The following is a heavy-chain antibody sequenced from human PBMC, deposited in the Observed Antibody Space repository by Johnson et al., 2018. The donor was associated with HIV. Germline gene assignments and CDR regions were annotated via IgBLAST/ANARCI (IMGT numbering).Heavy chain of an antibody. J-gene: IGHJ3*02. CDR3: ARVLTTRGAFDI. Sequence: VQLVESGGGLVKPRGSLRLSCAGSGFRFSDYYMSWIRQAPGKGLEWVSGINWNGGSTGYADSVKGRFTISRDNSKNTLYLQMNSLRAEDTAVYYCARVLTTRGAFDIWGQGTMVTVSS. D-gene: IGHD3-9*01. CDR2: INWNGGST. V-gene: IGHV3-20*04. CDR1: GFRFSDYY.